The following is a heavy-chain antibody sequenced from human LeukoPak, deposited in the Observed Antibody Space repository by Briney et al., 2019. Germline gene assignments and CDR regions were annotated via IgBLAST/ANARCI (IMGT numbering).Heavy chain of an antibody. D-gene: IGHD2-15*01. Sequence: GGSLRLSCAASGFTVSSDYMTWVRQAPGKGLEWVSIISSGGNTYYADTVKGRFTISRDNSKNTLYLRMHSLRAEDTAVYYCARDPYCSGSSCYQVWGQGTLVTVSS. J-gene: IGHJ4*02. CDR1: GFTVSSDY. CDR2: ISSGGNT. V-gene: IGHV3-66*01. CDR3: ARDPYCSGSSCYQV.